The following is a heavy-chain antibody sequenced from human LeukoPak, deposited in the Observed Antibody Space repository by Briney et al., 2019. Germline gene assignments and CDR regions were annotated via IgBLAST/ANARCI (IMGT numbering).Heavy chain of an antibody. J-gene: IGHJ5*02. V-gene: IGHV4-39*06. Sequence: SETLSLTCTVPGGSISSSPYYWGCIRQPPGKGLERIGRIYYSGTTHYNPSLESRVTISVDTSKNQFALKLASVTAADTAIYYCAKGAGGFSYYNWFDPWGQGTLVTASS. CDR1: GGSISSSPYY. CDR3: AKGAGGFSYYNWFDP. CDR2: IYYSGTT. D-gene: IGHD5-18*01.